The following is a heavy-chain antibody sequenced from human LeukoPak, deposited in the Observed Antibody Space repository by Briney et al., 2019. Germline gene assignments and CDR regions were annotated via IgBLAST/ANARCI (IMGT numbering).Heavy chain of an antibody. D-gene: IGHD2-8*02. CDR2: ISSTNAYI. CDR3: ARVAVSGPTGWFDS. J-gene: IGHJ5*01. V-gene: IGHV3-21*01. Sequence: GGSLRLSCAGSGFALKSYSLTWVRQAPGKGLEWVSSISSTNAYIHYADSVKGRFTISRDNVDNVVYLEMNSLGAEDTATYYCARVAVSGPTGWFDSWGQGTLVIVSS. CDR1: GFALKSYS.